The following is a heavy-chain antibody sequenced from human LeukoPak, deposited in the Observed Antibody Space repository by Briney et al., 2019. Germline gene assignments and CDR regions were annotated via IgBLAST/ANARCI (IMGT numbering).Heavy chain of an antibody. Sequence: PSETLSLTCTVSGGSISSYYWSWIRQPPGKGLEWIGYIYYSGSTNYNPSLKSRVTISVDTSKNQFSLKLSSVTAADTAVYYCARGEYSGSYPENFQHWGQGTLVTVSS. CDR3: ARGEYSGSYPENFQH. CDR2: IYYSGST. V-gene: IGHV4-59*01. J-gene: IGHJ1*01. CDR1: GGSISSYY. D-gene: IGHD1-26*01.